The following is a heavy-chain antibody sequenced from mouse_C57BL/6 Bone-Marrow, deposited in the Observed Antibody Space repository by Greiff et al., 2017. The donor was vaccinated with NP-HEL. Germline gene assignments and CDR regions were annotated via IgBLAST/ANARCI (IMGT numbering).Heavy chain of an antibody. V-gene: IGHV1-64*01. CDR1: GYTFTSYW. CDR3: ARITTVVAENFDY. CDR2: IHPNSGST. J-gene: IGHJ2*01. Sequence: VQLQQPGAELVKPGASVKLSCKASGYTFTSYWMHWVKQRPGQGLEWIGMIHPNSGSTNYNEKFKSKATLTVDKSSSPAYMQLSSLTTEDSAVYYCARITTVVAENFDYWGQGTTLTVSS. D-gene: IGHD1-1*01.